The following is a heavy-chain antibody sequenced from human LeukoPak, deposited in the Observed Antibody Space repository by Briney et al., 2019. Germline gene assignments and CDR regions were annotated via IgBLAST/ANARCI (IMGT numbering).Heavy chain of an antibody. CDR3: ARDPYSGSYGNNYYYYMDV. J-gene: IGHJ6*03. D-gene: IGHD5-12*01. Sequence: GGSLRLSCAASGFTFSNYWMSWVRQAPGKGLEWVANINQDGSEKYYVDSVKGRVTISRDNAKNSLYLQMNSLRAEDTAVYYCARDPYSGSYGNNYYYYMDVWGKGTTVTISS. V-gene: IGHV3-7*01. CDR2: INQDGSEK. CDR1: GFTFSNYW.